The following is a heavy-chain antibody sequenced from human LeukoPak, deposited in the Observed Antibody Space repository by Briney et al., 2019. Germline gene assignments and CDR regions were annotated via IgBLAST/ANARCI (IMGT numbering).Heavy chain of an antibody. V-gene: IGHV1-69*13. CDR1: GHTVTGYY. D-gene: IGHD3-16*01. CDR2: IIPIFGTA. CDR3: ARGALSEWGSSSVSLYYYYMDV. Sequence: SVKVSCKASGHTVTGYYMHWVRQAPGQGLEWMGGIIPIFGTANYAQKFQGRVTITADESTSTAYMELSSLRSEDTAVYYCARGALSEWGSSSVSLYYYYMDVWGKGTTVTISS. J-gene: IGHJ6*03.